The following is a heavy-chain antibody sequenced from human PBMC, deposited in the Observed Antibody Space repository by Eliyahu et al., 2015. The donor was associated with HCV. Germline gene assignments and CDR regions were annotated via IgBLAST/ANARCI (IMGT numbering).Heavy chain of an antibody. Sequence: QVELVESGGGVVQPGRSLRLSCAASGFTFXSXGXPWVRQAPGKGXEWVAFRSFDGSKKYYGDSVKGRFTISRDNSKNTLYLQMNGLRSEDTAVYYCVKENSAGDTSDYYYLDYFDYWGQGTLVSVSS. D-gene: IGHD3-22*01. V-gene: IGHV3-30*18. CDR3: VKENSAGDTSDYYYLDYFDY. J-gene: IGHJ4*02. CDR2: RSFDGSKK. CDR1: GFTFXSXG.